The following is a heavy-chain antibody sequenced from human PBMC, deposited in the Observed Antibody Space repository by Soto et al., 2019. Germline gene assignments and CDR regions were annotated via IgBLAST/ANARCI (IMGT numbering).Heavy chain of an antibody. CDR1: GFTFSSYS. CDR2: ISSSSSYI. CDR3: VQVPRPRVDYLLGSVY. V-gene: IGHV3-21*01. D-gene: IGHD3-10*01. Sequence: PGGSLRLSCAASGFTFSSYSMNWVRQAPGKGLEWVSSISSSSSYIYYADSVKGRFTISRDNAKNSLYLQMNSLRAEDTAVYYCVQVPRPRVDYLLGSVYWGQGSLVTVSS. J-gene: IGHJ4*02.